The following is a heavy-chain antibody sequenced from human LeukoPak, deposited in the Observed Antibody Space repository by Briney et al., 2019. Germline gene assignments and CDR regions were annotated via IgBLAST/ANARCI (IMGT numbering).Heavy chain of an antibody. J-gene: IGHJ4*02. D-gene: IGHD2-2*01. CDR1: GGTFSSYT. V-gene: IGHV1-69*02. CDR2: IIPILGIA. CDR3: ARVPYCSSTSCTNDY. Sequence: AASVKVSCKASGGTFSSYTISWVRQAPGQGLEWMGRIIPILGIANYAQKFQGRVTITADKSTSTAYMELSSLRSEDTAVYYCARVPYCSSTSCTNDYWGQGTLVTVSS.